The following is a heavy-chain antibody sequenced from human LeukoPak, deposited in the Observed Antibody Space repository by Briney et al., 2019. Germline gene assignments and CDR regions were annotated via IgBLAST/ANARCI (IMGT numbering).Heavy chain of an antibody. Sequence: SETLSLTCTVSGGSISTDSYFWGWIRQPPGKGLEWIGSIYCSGSTYYSPSLKSRGTISVDTSRNQFSLELRTVTAADTAVYYCARQGYSSGYYFDSWGQGTLVTVSS. CDR1: GGSISTDSYF. D-gene: IGHD5-18*01. CDR3: ARQGYSSGYYFDS. J-gene: IGHJ4*02. CDR2: IYCSGST. V-gene: IGHV4-39*01.